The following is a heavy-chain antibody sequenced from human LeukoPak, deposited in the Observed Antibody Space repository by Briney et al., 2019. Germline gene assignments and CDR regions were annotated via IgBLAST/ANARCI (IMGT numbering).Heavy chain of an antibody. Sequence: ETSETLSLTCAVYGGSFSGYYWSWIRQPPGKGLEWIGEINHSGSTNYNPSLKSRVTISVDTSKNQFSLKLSSVTAADTAVYYCVTYYYGSSAPKRNYWGQGILVTVSS. D-gene: IGHD3-22*01. CDR1: GGSFSGYY. J-gene: IGHJ4*02. CDR2: INHSGST. CDR3: VTYYYGSSAPKRNY. V-gene: IGHV4-34*01.